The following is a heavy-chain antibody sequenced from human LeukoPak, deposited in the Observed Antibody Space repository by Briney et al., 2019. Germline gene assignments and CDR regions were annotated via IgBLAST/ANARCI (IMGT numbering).Heavy chain of an antibody. Sequence: ASVKVSCTASGYTFTACDINWVRQATGQGLEWMGWMNPNSGNTGYGQSFQGRITMTRDISIGTAYMELSNLTSEDTAIYYCTRGSSGRRDNWGQGTLVTVSA. CDR1: GYTFTACD. CDR3: TRGSSGRRDN. V-gene: IGHV1-8*01. CDR2: MNPNSGNT. J-gene: IGHJ4*02. D-gene: IGHD6-19*01.